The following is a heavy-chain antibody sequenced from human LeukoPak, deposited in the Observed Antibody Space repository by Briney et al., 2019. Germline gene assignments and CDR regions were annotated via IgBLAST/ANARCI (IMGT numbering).Heavy chain of an antibody. CDR2: IYYSGST. D-gene: IGHD5-18*01. CDR1: GGSISSSSYY. CDR3: ARGRGYSPRDYYYYGMDV. J-gene: IGHJ6*02. Sequence: PSETLSLTCIVSGGSISSSSYYWGWIRQPPGKGLEWIGSIYYSGSTYYNPSLKSRVTISVDTSKNQFSLKLSSVTAADTAVYYCARGRGYSPRDYYYYGMDVWGQGTTVTVSS. V-gene: IGHV4-39*07.